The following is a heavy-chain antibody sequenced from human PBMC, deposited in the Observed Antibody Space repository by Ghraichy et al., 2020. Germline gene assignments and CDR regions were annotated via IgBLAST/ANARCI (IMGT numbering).Heavy chain of an antibody. Sequence: SETLSLTCAVSGGSISSANWWTWVRQTPGKGLEWIGQIYHSGSTNYNPSLKSRVTISLDKSENQFSLKMRFMTVADSAVYYCARIRSVVGSSGPGDYWGQGTLVTVSS. CDR3: ARIRSVVGSSGPGDY. D-gene: IGHD1-26*01. J-gene: IGHJ4*02. CDR1: GGSISSANW. CDR2: IYHSGST. V-gene: IGHV4-4*02.